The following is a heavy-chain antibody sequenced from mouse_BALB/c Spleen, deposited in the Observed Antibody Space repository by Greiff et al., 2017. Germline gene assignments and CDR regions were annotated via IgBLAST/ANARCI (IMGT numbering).Heavy chain of an antibody. CDR2: IDPENGDT. D-gene: IGHD1-1*02. V-gene: IGHV14-4*02. CDR3: NEGGNRFAY. Sequence: EVQLQQSGAELVRSGASVKLSCTASGFNIKDYYMHWVKQRPEQGLEWIGWIDPENGDTEYAPKFQGKATMTADTSSNTAYLQLSSLTSEDTAVYYCNEGGNRFAYWGQGTLVTVSA. CDR1: GFNIKDYY. J-gene: IGHJ3*01.